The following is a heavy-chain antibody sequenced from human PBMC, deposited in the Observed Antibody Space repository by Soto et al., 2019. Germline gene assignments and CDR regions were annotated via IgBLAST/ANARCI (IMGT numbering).Heavy chain of an antibody. CDR1: GGSISSYY. CDR3: ASFWQYDFDY. D-gene: IGHD3-3*01. J-gene: IGHJ4*02. CDR2: IYYSGST. Sequence: PSETLSLTCTVSGGSISSYYWSWIRQPPGKGLEWIGYIYYSGSTNYNPSLKSRVTISVDTSKNQFSLKLSSVTAADTAVYYCASFWQYDFDYWGQGTLVTVSS. V-gene: IGHV4-59*01.